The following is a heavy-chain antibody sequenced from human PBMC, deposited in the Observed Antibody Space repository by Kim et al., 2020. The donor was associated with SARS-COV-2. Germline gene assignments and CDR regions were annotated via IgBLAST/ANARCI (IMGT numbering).Heavy chain of an antibody. V-gene: IGHV1-18*01. CDR2: NT. D-gene: IGHD6-19*01. Sequence: NTNYAQKLQGRVTMTTDTSTSTAYMELRSLRSDDTAVYYCARDRGSGLDYWGQGTLVTVSS. J-gene: IGHJ4*02. CDR3: ARDRGSGLDY.